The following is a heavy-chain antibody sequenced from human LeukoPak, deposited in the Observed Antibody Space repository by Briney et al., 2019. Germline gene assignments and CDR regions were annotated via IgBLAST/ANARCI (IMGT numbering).Heavy chain of an antibody. CDR3: ARSVYCSGGNCYFDY. CDR2: IYYSGST. Sequence: PSETLSLTCTVPGGSISSYYWSWIRQPPGKGLEWIGYIYYSGSTNYNPSLKSRVTISVDRSNNQFSLKLTSLTAADTAVYYCARSVYCSGGNCYFDYWGQGTLVTVSS. D-gene: IGHD2-15*01. CDR1: GGSISSYY. V-gene: IGHV4-59*12. J-gene: IGHJ4*02.